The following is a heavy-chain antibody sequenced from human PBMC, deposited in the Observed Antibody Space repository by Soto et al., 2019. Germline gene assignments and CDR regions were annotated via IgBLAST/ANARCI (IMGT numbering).Heavy chain of an antibody. V-gene: IGHV4-61*01. Sequence: PSATLALTCPVSGGSVSSGSYYWSWIRQPPGKGLEWIGYIYYSGSTNYNPSLKSRVTISVDTSKNQFSLTPYSVTAADTAVYYCARITGRHLDYWGQGILVTVSS. CDR2: IYYSGST. CDR3: ARITGRHLDY. CDR1: GGSVSSGSYY. D-gene: IGHD1-20*01. J-gene: IGHJ4*02.